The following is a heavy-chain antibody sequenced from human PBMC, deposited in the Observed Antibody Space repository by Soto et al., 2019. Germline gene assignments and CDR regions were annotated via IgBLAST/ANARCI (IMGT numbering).Heavy chain of an antibody. V-gene: IGHV3-21*01. CDR3: ARERHSASYSWFDR. CDR1: GFTFSDYN. Sequence: EVQLVESGGGLVRPGGSLRLSCTVSGFTFSDYNMNWVRQAPGKGLEWLSSVSVSSTYIYYADSVRDRFTVSRANAKNSLYLDMNNLRAEDTGVYYCARERHSASYSWFDRWGQGALVTVSS. D-gene: IGHD1-26*01. CDR2: VSVSSTYI. J-gene: IGHJ5*02.